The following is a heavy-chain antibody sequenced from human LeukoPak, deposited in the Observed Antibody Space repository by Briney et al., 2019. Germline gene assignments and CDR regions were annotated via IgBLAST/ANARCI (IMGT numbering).Heavy chain of an antibody. J-gene: IGHJ5*02. CDR1: GYTFTSYY. D-gene: IGHD3-16*01. V-gene: IGHV1-46*03. CDR3: ARNSIPSLVWFDP. Sequence: GASVKVSCKAFGYTFTSYYMHWVRQAPGQGLEWMGIINPSGGSTSYAQKFQGRVTMTRDTYTITVYMELSNLRSEDTAVYYCARNSIPSLVWFDPWGQGTLVTVSS. CDR2: INPSGGST.